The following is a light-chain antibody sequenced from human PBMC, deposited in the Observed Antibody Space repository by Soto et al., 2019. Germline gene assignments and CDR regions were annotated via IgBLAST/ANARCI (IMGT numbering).Light chain of an antibody. V-gene: IGKV3-15*01. CDR1: QSVSSN. CDR2: GAS. Sequence: ELVMTHSPPTLSMSPGERATLSCRANQSVSSNLAWYQQKPGQAPRLLISGASTRATGIPDRFSGSGSGTEFTLTISSLQSEDFAVYYCQEYNNWPALTFGGGTKVDIK. J-gene: IGKJ4*01. CDR3: QEYNNWPALT.